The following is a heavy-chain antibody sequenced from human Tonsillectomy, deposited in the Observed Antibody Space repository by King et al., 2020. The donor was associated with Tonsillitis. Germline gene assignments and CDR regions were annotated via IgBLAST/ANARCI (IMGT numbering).Heavy chain of an antibody. CDR2: ISAYNGNT. J-gene: IGHJ6*03. Sequence: VQLVESGAEVKKPGASVKVSCKASGYTFTSYGISWVRQAPGQGLEWMGWISAYNGNTNYAQKLQGRVTMTTDTSTSTAYMELRSLRSDDTAVYYCARAEEGIFGVVIHYYYYYMDVWGKGTTGTVSS. CDR1: GYTFTSYG. D-gene: IGHD3-3*01. CDR3: ARAEEGIFGVVIHYYYYYMDV. V-gene: IGHV1-18*01.